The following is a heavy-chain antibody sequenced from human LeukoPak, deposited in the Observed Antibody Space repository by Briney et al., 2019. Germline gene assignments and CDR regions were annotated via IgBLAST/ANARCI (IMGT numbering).Heavy chain of an antibody. V-gene: IGHV1-18*01. J-gene: IGHJ5*02. Sequence: ASVKVSCKTSGYTFRDYGITGVRQAPGQGLEWMGWIRNDNGNREYAQKIQGRVTMTRDTATSTAHMELRSLTSDDTAVYYCARVTMVTTSPWSWGPKKIGQAVTWHDPWGQGTLVTVSS. D-gene: IGHD4/OR15-4a*01. CDR1: GYTFRDYG. CDR2: IRNDNGNR. CDR3: ARVTMVTTSPWSWGPKKIGQAVTWHDP.